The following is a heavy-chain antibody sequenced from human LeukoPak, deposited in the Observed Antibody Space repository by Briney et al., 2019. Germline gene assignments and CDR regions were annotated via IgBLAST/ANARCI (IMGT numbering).Heavy chain of an antibody. Sequence: GGSLRLPCAASGFTFSSYNMNWVRQAPGKGLEWVSSISSSSTYIYYADSVKGRFTISRDNAKKSLYLQMNSLRAEDTAVYYCARDQGGSDPYYFDYWGQGTLVTVSS. CDR3: ARDQGGSDPYYFDY. V-gene: IGHV3-21*01. J-gene: IGHJ4*02. CDR2: ISSSSTYI. D-gene: IGHD1-26*01. CDR1: GFTFSSYN.